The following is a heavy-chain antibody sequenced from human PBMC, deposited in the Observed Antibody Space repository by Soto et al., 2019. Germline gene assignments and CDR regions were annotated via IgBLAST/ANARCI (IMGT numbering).Heavy chain of an antibody. CDR2: ISNYNGDT. CDR3: ARGDSTGSPTGWFDP. CDR1: GYTFTRYS. Sequence: QVQLVQSGAEVKKPGASVQVSCKASGYTFTRYSINWVRQAPGQGLAWVGWISNYNGDTKYAQKFQGRVTLTTDTSTTTTSMDLRSLTSDAAAVYFCARGDSTGSPTGWFDPWGQGTLVTVSS. V-gene: IGHV1-18*04. J-gene: IGHJ5*02. D-gene: IGHD6-19*01.